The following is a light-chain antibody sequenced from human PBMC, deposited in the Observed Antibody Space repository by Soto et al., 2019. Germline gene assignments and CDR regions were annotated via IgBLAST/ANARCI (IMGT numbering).Light chain of an antibody. CDR1: SSNIGSNT. Sequence: QSVLTQPPSASGTPGQRVTISCSGSSSNIGSNTVNWYQQLPGTAPKLLIYSNNQRPSGVPDRFSGSKSGTSASLAISGHQSEDETDYYCAAWDDSLSGLVFGGGTKVTV. CDR3: AAWDDSLSGLV. CDR2: SNN. V-gene: IGLV1-44*01. J-gene: IGLJ3*02.